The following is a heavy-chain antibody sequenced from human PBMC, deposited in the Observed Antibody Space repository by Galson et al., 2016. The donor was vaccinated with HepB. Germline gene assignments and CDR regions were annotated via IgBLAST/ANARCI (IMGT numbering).Heavy chain of an antibody. CDR2: VVPFMGTR. J-gene: IGHJ3*02. D-gene: IGHD4-17*01. CDR3: ARDGGDDYGDSQGALDI. V-gene: IGHV1-69*06. Sequence: SVKVSCKASGYIFTNYYMHWVRQAPGQGLEWMGGVVPFMGTRNYAQTFQGRVTMTADKPTRTIYMELRDLRSEDTAVYYCARDGGDDYGDSQGALDIWGQGTMVTVSS. CDR1: GYIFTNYY.